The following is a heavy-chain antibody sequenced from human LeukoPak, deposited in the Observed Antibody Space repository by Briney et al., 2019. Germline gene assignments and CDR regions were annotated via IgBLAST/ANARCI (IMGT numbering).Heavy chain of an antibody. V-gene: IGHV4-38-2*02. D-gene: IGHD1-26*01. CDR3: AHRRWEPPFDY. Sequence: SETLSLTCNVSHYSISSGYYWGWIPQPPGKGLEWIGSFYHSGNTYYNPSHKRQVTISLDTSKNHFSLKLSSVTAADTAVYYCAHRRWEPPFDYGGQGTLVTVSP. J-gene: IGHJ4*02. CDR1: HYSISSGYY. CDR2: FYHSGNT.